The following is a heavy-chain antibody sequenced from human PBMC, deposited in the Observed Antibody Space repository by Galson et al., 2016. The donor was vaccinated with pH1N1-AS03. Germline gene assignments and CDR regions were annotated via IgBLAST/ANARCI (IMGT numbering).Heavy chain of an antibody. CDR2: IKSNTDGGTI. J-gene: IGHJ4*02. Sequence: SLRLSCAASGFTFSNAWMSWVRQAPGKGLEWVGRIKSNTDGGTIEYVAPVKDRFTISRDDSKNTLYLQMNTLKTEDTAVYYCTTLSYCAGGVCYFCDFWGQGTLVTVSS. V-gene: IGHV3-15*01. CDR1: GFTFSNAW. CDR3: TTLSYCAGGVCYFCDF. D-gene: IGHD2-8*02.